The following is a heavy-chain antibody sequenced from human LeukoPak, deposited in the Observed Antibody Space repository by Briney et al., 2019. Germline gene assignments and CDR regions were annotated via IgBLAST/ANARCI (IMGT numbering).Heavy chain of an antibody. D-gene: IGHD3-9*01. J-gene: IGHJ4*02. CDR2: IGSSSSYI. CDR3: APFQDILTGYYLLDY. Sequence: GSLRLSCAASGFTFSSYSMIWVRQAPGKGLEWVSSIGSSSSYIYYVDSVKGRFTISRDNAKNSLYLQMNSLRAEDTAVYYCAPFQDILTGYYLLDYWGQGTLVTVSS. V-gene: IGHV3-21*01. CDR1: GFTFSSYS.